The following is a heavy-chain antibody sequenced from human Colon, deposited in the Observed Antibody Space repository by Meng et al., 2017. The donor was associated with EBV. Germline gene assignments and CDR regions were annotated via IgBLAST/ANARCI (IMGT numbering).Heavy chain of an antibody. J-gene: IGHJ5*02. D-gene: IGHD3-10*01. V-gene: IGHV4-61*01. CDR2: IYYIGGT. CDR3: ARVSGRSFDP. CDR1: GDSVATGRYY. Sequence: QVQLQESGPGLVKPPETLSLPCTVSGDSVATGRYYWSWIRQPPGKGLEWIAYIYYIGGTNYNPSLKSRLTISLDTSKNQFSLSLRSVTAADTAVYYCARVSGRSFDPWGQGTLVTVSS.